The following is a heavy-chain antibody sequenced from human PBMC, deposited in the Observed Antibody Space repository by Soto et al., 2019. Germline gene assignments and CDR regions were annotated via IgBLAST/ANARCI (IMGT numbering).Heavy chain of an antibody. J-gene: IGHJ4*02. D-gene: IGHD1-26*01. CDR1: GITFSSYW. V-gene: IGHV3-74*01. CDR2: ISSDGSST. CDR3: VKGGARVLDY. Sequence: GGSLRLSCAGSGITFSSYWMHWVRQAPGKGLVWVSRISSDGSSTTYADSVKGRFTISRDNGKNTLYVQMNSLRAEDTAVYYCVKGGARVLDYWGQGTLVTVSS.